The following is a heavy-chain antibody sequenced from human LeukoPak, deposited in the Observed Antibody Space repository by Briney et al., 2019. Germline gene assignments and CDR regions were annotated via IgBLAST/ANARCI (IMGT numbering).Heavy chain of an antibody. CDR3: ARDLRIAARSNYYYYMDV. D-gene: IGHD6-6*01. CDR2: INPNSGGT. V-gene: IGHV1-2*02. Sequence: RASVKVSCKASGYTFTGYYMHWVRQAPGQGLEWMGWINPNSGGTNYAQKFQGRVTITRDTSISTAYMELSRLRSDDTAVYYCARDLRIAARSNYYYYMDVWGKGTTVTVSS. CDR1: GYTFTGYY. J-gene: IGHJ6*03.